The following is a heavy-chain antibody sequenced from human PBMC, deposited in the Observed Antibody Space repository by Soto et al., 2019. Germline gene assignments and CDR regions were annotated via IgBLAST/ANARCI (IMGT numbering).Heavy chain of an antibody. Sequence: PSETLSLTCAVSGGSISSSNWWSWVRQPPGKGLEWIGEIYHSGSTNYNPSLKSRVTISVDKSKNQFSMKLSSVTAADTAVYYCASCGNSSGSVPVYYYYGMDVWGQGTTVTVSS. CDR2: IYHSGST. CDR3: ASCGNSSGSVPVYYYYGMDV. V-gene: IGHV4-4*02. D-gene: IGHD3-22*01. CDR1: GGSISSSNW. J-gene: IGHJ6*02.